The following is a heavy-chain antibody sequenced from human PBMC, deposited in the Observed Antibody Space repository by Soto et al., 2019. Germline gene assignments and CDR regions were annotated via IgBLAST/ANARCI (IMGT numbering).Heavy chain of an antibody. D-gene: IGHD2-15*01. J-gene: IGHJ4*02. Sequence: GGSLRLSCSASGFIFRSFAMRWVRQAPGKGLEYVSAISNTGGSTYYADSVKGRFAISRDNSRNTLYLQLSSLRAEDTAVYYCVTYCSGGSCYSMTDYWGQGTLVTVSS. CDR1: GFIFRSFA. V-gene: IGHV3-64D*08. CDR3: VTYCSGGSCYSMTDY. CDR2: ISNTGGST.